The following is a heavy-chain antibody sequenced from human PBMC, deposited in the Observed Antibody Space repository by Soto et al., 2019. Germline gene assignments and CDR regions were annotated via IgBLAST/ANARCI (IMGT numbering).Heavy chain of an antibody. CDR1: GFTFSSYG. Sequence: QVQLVESGGGVVQPGRSLRLSCAASGFTFSSYGMHWVRQAPGKGLEWVAVISYDGSNKYYADSVKGRFTISRDNSKNTLYLQMNSLRAEDTAVYYCAKDIQLWQRMGYWGQGTLVTVFS. CDR2: ISYDGSNK. CDR3: AKDIQLWQRMGY. J-gene: IGHJ4*02. V-gene: IGHV3-30*18. D-gene: IGHD5-18*01.